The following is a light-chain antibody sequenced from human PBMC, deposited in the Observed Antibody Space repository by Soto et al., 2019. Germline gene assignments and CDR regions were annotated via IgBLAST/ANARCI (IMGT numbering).Light chain of an antibody. CDR3: LLSYSVAQAV. J-gene: IGLJ2*01. CDR2: DTS. Sequence: QAVVTQEPSLTVSPGGTVTLTCGSSTGAVTSGHYPYWFQQKPGQSPRTLIYDTSNKHSWTPARFSGSLLGGKAALTLSGAQPEYEAAYYCLLSYSVAQAVFGGGTKVTVL. V-gene: IGLV7-46*01. CDR1: TGAVTSGHY.